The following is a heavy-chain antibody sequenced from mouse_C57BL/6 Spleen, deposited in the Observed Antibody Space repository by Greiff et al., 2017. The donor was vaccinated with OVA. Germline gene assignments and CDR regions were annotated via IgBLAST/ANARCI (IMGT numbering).Heavy chain of an antibody. J-gene: IGHJ1*03. CDR3: TRDVGTLYWYFEV. CDR1: GFTFSSYA. V-gene: IGHV5-9-1*02. Sequence: EVMLVESGEGLVKPGGSLKLSCAASGFTFSSYAMSWVRQTPEKRLEWVAYISSGGDYIYYADTVKGRFTISRDNARNTLYLQMSSLKSEDTAMYYCTRDVGTLYWYFEVWGTGTTVTVSS. D-gene: IGHD3-3*01. CDR2: ISSGGDYI.